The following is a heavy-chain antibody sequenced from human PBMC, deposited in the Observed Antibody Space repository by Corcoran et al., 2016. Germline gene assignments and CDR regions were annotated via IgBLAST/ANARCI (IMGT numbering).Heavy chain of an antibody. CDR2: INPSGGST. V-gene: IGHV1-46*01. CDR1: GYTFTSYY. Sequence: QVQLVQSGAEVKKPGASVKVSCKASGYTFTSYYMHWVRQAPGQGLEWMGIINPSGGSTSYAQKFQGRVTMTRDTSTSTVYMELGSLRSEDTAVDYCARGDKIIVVVPAAPDYWGQGTLVTVSS. CDR3: ARGDKIIVVVPAAPDY. D-gene: IGHD2-2*01. J-gene: IGHJ4*02.